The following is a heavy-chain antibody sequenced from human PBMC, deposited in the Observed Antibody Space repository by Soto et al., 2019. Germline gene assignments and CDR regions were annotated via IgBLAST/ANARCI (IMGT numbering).Heavy chain of an antibody. CDR3: ARGVPAAIGYYYYGMDV. D-gene: IGHD2-2*01. CDR2: IYYSGST. J-gene: IGHJ6*02. CDR1: GGSISSYY. V-gene: IGHV4-59*01. Sequence: QVQLQESGPGLVKPSETLSLTCTVSGGSISSYYWSRIRQPPGKGLEWIGYIYYSGSTNYNPSLKSRVTISVDTSKNQFSLKLSSVTAADTAVYYCARGVPAAIGYYYYGMDVWGQGTTVTVSS.